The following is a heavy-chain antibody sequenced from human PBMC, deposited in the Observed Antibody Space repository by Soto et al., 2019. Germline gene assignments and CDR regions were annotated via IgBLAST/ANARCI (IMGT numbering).Heavy chain of an antibody. Sequence: PGGSLRLSCAASGFTFSSYGMHWVRQAPGKGLEWVAVIWYDGSNKYYADSVKGRFTISRDNSKNTLYLQMNSLRAEDTAVYYCARERYSSSWYYFDYWGQGTLVTVSS. J-gene: IGHJ4*02. V-gene: IGHV3-33*01. CDR1: GFTFSSYG. D-gene: IGHD6-13*01. CDR3: ARERYSSSWYYFDY. CDR2: IWYDGSNK.